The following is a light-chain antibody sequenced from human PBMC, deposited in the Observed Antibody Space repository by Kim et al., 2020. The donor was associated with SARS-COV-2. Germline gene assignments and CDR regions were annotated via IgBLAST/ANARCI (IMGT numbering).Light chain of an antibody. CDR1: SSNIGAGSD. Sequence: QSVLTQPPSVSGAPGQSVTISCTGSSSNIGAGSDVHWYQQLPGTAPKRLIDGNSNRPSGVPDRFSGSKSGTSASLAITWLQAEEEADYYCQSYDSSLGGSGVFGTGTKVTV. CDR2: GNS. CDR3: QSYDSSLGGSGV. J-gene: IGLJ1*01. V-gene: IGLV1-40*01.